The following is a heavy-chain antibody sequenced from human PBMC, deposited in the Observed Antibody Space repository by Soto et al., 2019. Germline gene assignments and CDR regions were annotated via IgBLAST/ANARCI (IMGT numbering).Heavy chain of an antibody. CDR2: IWYDGSNK. CDR1: GFTFSSYG. D-gene: IGHD4-17*01. V-gene: IGHV3-33*01. Sequence: ESGGGVVQPGRSLRLSCAASGFTFSSYGMHWVRQAPGKGLEWVAVIWYDGSNKYYADSVKGRFTISRDNSKNTLYLQMNSLRAEDTAVYYCARGRVTTNYFDYWGQGTLVTVSS. CDR3: ARGRVTTNYFDY. J-gene: IGHJ4*02.